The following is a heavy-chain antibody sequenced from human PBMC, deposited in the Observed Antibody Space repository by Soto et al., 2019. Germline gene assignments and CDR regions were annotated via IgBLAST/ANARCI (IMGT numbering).Heavy chain of an antibody. CDR3: ARDLTIDY. CDR1: GGSFSGYY. CDR2: INHSGST. D-gene: IGHD7-27*01. J-gene: IGHJ4*02. Sequence: QVQLQQWGAGLLKPSETLSLTCAVYGGSFSGYYWSWIRQPPGKGLEWIGEINHSGSTNYNPSLKSRVTISVDTSKNQFYLKLSSVTAADTAVYYCARDLTIDYWGQGTLVTVSS. V-gene: IGHV4-34*01.